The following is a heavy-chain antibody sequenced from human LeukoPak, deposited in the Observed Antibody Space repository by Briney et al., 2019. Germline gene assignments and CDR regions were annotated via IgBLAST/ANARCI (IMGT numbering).Heavy chain of an antibody. D-gene: IGHD6-13*01. J-gene: IGHJ4*02. Sequence: GGSLRLSCAASGFTFSTYAMHWVRQAPGKGLEWVAFIRYDGSNKYYADSVKGRFTISRDNSKNTLYLQMNSLRAEDTAVYYCAKGRHSSSWYRGFDYWGQGTLVTVSS. CDR1: GFTFSTYA. V-gene: IGHV3-30*02. CDR2: IRYDGSNK. CDR3: AKGRHSSSWYRGFDY.